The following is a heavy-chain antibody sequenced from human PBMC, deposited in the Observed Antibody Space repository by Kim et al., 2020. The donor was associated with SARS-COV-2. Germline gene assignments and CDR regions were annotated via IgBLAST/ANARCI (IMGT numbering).Heavy chain of an antibody. Sequence: SVKVSCKASGGTFSSYAISWVRQAPGQGLEWMGGIIPIFGTANYAQKFQGRVTITADESTSTAYMELSSLRSEDTAVYYCASRGIWSSSWGGFDYWGQGTLVTVSS. J-gene: IGHJ4*02. V-gene: IGHV1-69*13. D-gene: IGHD6-13*01. CDR1: GGTFSSYA. CDR2: IIPIFGTA. CDR3: ASRGIWSSSWGGFDY.